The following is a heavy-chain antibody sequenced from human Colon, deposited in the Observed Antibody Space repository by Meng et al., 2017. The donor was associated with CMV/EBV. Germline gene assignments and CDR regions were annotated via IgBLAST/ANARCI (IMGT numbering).Heavy chain of an antibody. CDR2: ISSSSSYI. CDR3: ARDVGEDYDILTGYWYYYYYYGMDV. Sequence: GESLKISCAASGFPFSSYSMNWVRQAPGKGLEWVSSISSSSSYIYYADSVKGRFTISRDNAKNSLYLQMNSLRAEDTAVDYCARDVGEDYDILTGYWYYYYYYGMDVWGQGTTVTVSS. J-gene: IGHJ6*02. CDR1: GFPFSSYS. V-gene: IGHV3-21*01. D-gene: IGHD3-9*01.